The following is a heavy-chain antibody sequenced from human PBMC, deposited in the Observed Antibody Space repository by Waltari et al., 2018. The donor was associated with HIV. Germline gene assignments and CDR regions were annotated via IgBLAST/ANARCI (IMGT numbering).Heavy chain of an antibody. J-gene: IGHJ4*02. CDR1: GFTVSSSY. V-gene: IGHV3-66*04. CDR3: ARQRNWNEDFDD. Sequence: EVQLVESGGDLVQPGGSLRLSCAASGFTVSSSYMSWVRQAPGEGLEWVSVMYSDGTTYYAGSVKGRFTISRDKSKNTLYRQMSSLRGEDTAVYYCARQRNWNEDFDDWGQGTLVTVSS. D-gene: IGHD1-1*01. CDR2: MYSDGTT.